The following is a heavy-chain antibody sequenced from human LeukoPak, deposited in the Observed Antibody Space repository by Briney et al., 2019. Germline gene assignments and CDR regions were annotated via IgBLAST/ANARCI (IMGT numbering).Heavy chain of an antibody. J-gene: IGHJ4*02. D-gene: IGHD5-12*01. V-gene: IGHV3-23*01. CDR3: ARGGGYDPEGPDY. CDR1: GFTFASYG. Sequence: GGSLRLSCAASGFTFASYGMSWVRQAPGKGLEWVSFITTNGGRTSYADSVEGRFTISRDNPRNTLYMQMNSLRAEDTAVYYCARGGGYDPEGPDYWGQGTLVTVSS. CDR2: ITTNGGRT.